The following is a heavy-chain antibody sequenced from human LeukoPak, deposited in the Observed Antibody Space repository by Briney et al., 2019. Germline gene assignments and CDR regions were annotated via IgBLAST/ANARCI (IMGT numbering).Heavy chain of an antibody. D-gene: IGHD2-15*01. Sequence: PGGSLRLSCAASGFTFDDYAMHWVRQAPGKGLEWVSGISWNSGSIGYADSVKGRFTISRDNAKNSLYLQMNSLRAEDTALYYCAKVRSSGGSFAYYYYGMDVWGQGTTVTVSS. CDR1: GFTFDDYA. CDR3: AKVRSSGGSFAYYYYGMDV. V-gene: IGHV3-9*01. J-gene: IGHJ6*02. CDR2: ISWNSGSI.